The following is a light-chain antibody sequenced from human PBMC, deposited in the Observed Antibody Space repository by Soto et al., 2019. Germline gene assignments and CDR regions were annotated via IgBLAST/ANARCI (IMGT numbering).Light chain of an antibody. CDR3: QVWDSSTDHYV. V-gene: IGLV3-21*02. Sequence: SYGLTQPPSMSVAPGQTSTITCGGNNIGSKSVHWYQQGPGQAPVLVVYDDSDRPSGSPERFSGSNSGNTANISISRVAAADEAAYSCQVWDSSTDHYVFGTGTKVTLL. CDR2: DDS. CDR1: NIGSKS. J-gene: IGLJ1*01.